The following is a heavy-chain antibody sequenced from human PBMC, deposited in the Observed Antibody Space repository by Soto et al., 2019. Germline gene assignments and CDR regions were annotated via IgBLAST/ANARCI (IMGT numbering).Heavy chain of an antibody. CDR3: ARVAGSGSSPFDY. J-gene: IGHJ4*02. CDR1: SGSISSGDYY. D-gene: IGHD3-10*01. V-gene: IGHV4-30-4*01. CDR2: IYYSGSA. Sequence: QVQLQESGPGLVKPSQTLSLTCTVSSGSISSGDYYWSWIRQPPGKGLEWIGYIYYSGSAYYNPSLKSRVTISVDTSKNQFSLKLNSVTAADTAVYYCARVAGSGSSPFDYWGQGTLVTVSS.